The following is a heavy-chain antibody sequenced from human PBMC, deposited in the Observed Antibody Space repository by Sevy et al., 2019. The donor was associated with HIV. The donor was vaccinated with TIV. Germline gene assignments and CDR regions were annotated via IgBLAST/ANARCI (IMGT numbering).Heavy chain of an antibody. J-gene: IGHJ5*02. V-gene: IGHV1-2*02. CDR1: GYTFTGYY. CDR3: ARDSDIVVVPAAATRYNWFDP. Sequence: ASVKVSCKASGYTFTGYYMHWVRQAPGQGLEWMGWINPNSGGTNYAQKFQGRVTMTRDTSISTAYMELSRLRSDETAVYYCARDSDIVVVPAAATRYNWFDPWGQGTLVTVSS. CDR2: INPNSGGT. D-gene: IGHD2-2*01.